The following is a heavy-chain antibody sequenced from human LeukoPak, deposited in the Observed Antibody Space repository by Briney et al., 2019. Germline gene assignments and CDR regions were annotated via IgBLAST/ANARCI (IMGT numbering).Heavy chain of an antibody. J-gene: IGHJ4*02. CDR3: AKVCGTGTCYDY. V-gene: IGHV3-48*01. CDR1: GFTFSIYN. D-gene: IGHD2-8*02. CDR2: ISSSSTTI. Sequence: GGSLRLSCAASGFTFSIYNMNWVRQAPGKGLEWVSYISSSSTTIYYADSVKGRFTVSRDNSKNTLFLQMNSLRAEDTAVYYCAKVCGTGTCYDYWGQGTLVTVSS.